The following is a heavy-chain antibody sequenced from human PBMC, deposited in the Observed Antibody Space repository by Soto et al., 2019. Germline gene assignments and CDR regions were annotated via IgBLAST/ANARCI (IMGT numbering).Heavy chain of an antibody. V-gene: IGHV3-30-3*01. D-gene: IGHD3-3*01. J-gene: IGHJ5*02. CDR3: ASNEVVRFLEWLEGWFDP. CDR1: GFTFSSYA. CDR2: ISYDGSNK. Sequence: QVQLVESGGGVVQPGRSLRLSCAASGFTFSSYAMHWVRQAPGKGLEWVAVISYDGSNKYYADSVKGRFTISRDNSKNTLYLQMNSLRAEDTAVYYCASNEVVRFLEWLEGWFDPWGQGTLVTVSS.